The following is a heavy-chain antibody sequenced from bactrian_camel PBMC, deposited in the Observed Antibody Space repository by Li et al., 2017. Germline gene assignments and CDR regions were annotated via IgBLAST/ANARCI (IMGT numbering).Heavy chain of an antibody. D-gene: IGHD3*01. CDR2: ISSGNVIT. Sequence: HVQLVESGGGSVQAGGSLRLSCAASGILYSRPCMGWFRQAPGKEREEVARISSGNVITRYADTDKGRFSISRDNARHTVYLQMNSLKPEDTAMYYCAADGGCPRRVLDFAYWGQGTQVTV. CDR3: AADGGCPRRVLDFAY. CDR1: GILYSRPC. J-gene: IGHJ6*01. V-gene: IGHV3-3*01.